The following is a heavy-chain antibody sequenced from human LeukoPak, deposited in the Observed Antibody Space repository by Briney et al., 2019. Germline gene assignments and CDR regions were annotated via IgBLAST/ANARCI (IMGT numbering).Heavy chain of an antibody. CDR1: GGSISSGGYS. CDR3: ARGGYYGSGNDFRFDP. D-gene: IGHD3-10*01. Sequence: RSSETLSLTCAVSGGSISSGGYSWSWIRQPPGKGLEWIGYIYYSGSTYYNPSLKSRVTISVDTSKNQFSLKLSSVTAADTAIYYCARGGYYGSGNDFRFDPWGQGTLVTVSS. CDR2: IYYSGST. J-gene: IGHJ5*02. V-gene: IGHV4-30-4*07.